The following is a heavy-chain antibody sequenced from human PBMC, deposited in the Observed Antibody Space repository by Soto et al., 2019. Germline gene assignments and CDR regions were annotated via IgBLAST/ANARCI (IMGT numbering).Heavy chain of an antibody. CDR3: VFHFKNYQSYS. D-gene: IGHD2-2*01. J-gene: IGHJ4*02. CDR2: LCAGGANI. Sequence: GGSLRLSCVASGFTSRTHTMNLFRQAPEKRLEWVSILCAGGANIYDADSVKGRCTSSRDDSKNTVYLQMHTLRAEDTATYFCVFHFKNYQSYSWGQGTQVTGS. CDR1: GFTSRTHT. V-gene: IGHV3-23*01.